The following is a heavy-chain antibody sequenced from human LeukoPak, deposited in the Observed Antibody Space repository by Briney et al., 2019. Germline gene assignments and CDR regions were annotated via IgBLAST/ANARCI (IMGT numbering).Heavy chain of an antibody. CDR3: ARDQYDTWSRRGNFDS. V-gene: IGHV3-74*01. Sequence: QPGGSLRLSCAASGFTFGSYWMHWVRQAPGKGLVWVSQMNSDGSRTNYADSMKGRFTISRDNTKNSLYLQMNSLRAEDTAVFYCARDQYDTWSRRGNFDSWGQGTLVIVSS. CDR1: GFTFGSYW. J-gene: IGHJ4*02. CDR2: MNSDGSRT. D-gene: IGHD3/OR15-3a*01.